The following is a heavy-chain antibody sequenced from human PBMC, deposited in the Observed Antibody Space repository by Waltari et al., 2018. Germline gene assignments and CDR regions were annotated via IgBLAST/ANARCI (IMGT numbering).Heavy chain of an antibody. Sequence: EVQLVESGGGLIQPGGSLRLSCAASGFTVSSSYMNWVRQAPGKGREWVSVNYSGGITYYADSVKGRFTISRDNSKNTLYLQMNSLRAEDTAMYYCARNAYGKWGQGTLVTVSS. CDR2: NYSGGIT. CDR1: GFTVSSSY. CDR3: ARNAYGK. D-gene: IGHD4-17*01. V-gene: IGHV3-53*01. J-gene: IGHJ4*02.